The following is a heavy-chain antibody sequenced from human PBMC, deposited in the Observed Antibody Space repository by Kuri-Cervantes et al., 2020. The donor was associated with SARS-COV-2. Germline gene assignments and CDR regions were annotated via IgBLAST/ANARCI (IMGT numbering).Heavy chain of an antibody. CDR1: GFTFSSYA. D-gene: IGHD3-22*01. J-gene: IGHJ4*02. Sequence: GESLKIPCAASGFTFSSYAMSWVRQAPGKGLEWVSAISGSGGSTYYADSVKGRFTISRDNSKNTLYLQMNSLRAEDTAVYYCARDYYDSSGVYWGQGTLVTVSS. CDR3: ARDYYDSSGVY. V-gene: IGHV3-23*01. CDR2: ISGSGGST.